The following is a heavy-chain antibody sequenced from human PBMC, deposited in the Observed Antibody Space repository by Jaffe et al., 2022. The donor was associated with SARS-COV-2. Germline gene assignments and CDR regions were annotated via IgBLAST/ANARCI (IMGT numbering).Heavy chain of an antibody. V-gene: IGHV3-48*03. CDR3: ARDGDMITFGGADYYYYYGMDV. J-gene: IGHJ6*02. CDR2: ISSSGSTI. D-gene: IGHD3-16*01. CDR1: GFTFSSYE. Sequence: EVQLVESGGGLVQPGGSLRLSCAASGFTFSSYEMNWVRQAPGKGLEWVSYISSSGSTIYYADSVKGRFTISRDNAKNSLYLQMNSLRAEDTAVYYCARDGDMITFGGADYYYYYGMDVWGQGTTVTVSS.